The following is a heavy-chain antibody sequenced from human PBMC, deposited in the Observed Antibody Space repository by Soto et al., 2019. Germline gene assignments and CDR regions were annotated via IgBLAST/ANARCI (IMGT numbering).Heavy chain of an antibody. D-gene: IGHD3-10*01. CDR1: GGSISSGDYY. Sequence: QVQLQESGPGLVKPSQTLSLTCTVSGGSISSGDYYWSWIRQPPGKGLEWIGYIYYSGSTYYNPSLNSRVTISVDTSKYQFSLKLSSVTAADTAVYYCARQRRYYYGSGSYFPLDYWGQGTLVTVSS. J-gene: IGHJ4*02. CDR2: IYYSGST. CDR3: ARQRRYYYGSGSYFPLDY. V-gene: IGHV4-30-4*01.